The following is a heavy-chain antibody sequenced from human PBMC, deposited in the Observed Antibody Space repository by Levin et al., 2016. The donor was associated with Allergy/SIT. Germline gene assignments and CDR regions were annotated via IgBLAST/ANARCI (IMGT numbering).Heavy chain of an antibody. J-gene: IGHJ5*02. CDR1: GYNFHTYG. V-gene: IGHV1-18*01. D-gene: IGHD4-23*01. CDR2: ISVYNGLT. Sequence: ASVKVSCKASGYNFHTYGINWVRQAPGQGLEWMGRISVYNGLTIYAQKFQGRITLTTDTSTNVAYMEVRSLRSDDTAVYYCARDRAAGRLRWRFDPWGQGTLVTVSS. CDR3: ARDRAAGRLRWRFDP.